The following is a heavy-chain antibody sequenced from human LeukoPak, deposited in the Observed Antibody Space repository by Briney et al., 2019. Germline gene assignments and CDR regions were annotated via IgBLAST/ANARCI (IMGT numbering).Heavy chain of an antibody. V-gene: IGHV4-30-2*01. J-gene: IGHJ4*02. D-gene: IGHD3-22*01. Sequence: SQTLSLTCAVSGGSICSGGYSWSWIRQPPGKGLEWIGYIYHSGSTYYNPSLKSRVTISVDRSKNQFSLKLSSVTAADTAVYYCARFGYYDSSGYSFDYWGQGTLVTVSS. CDR2: IYHSGST. CDR1: GGSICSGGYS. CDR3: ARFGYYDSSGYSFDY.